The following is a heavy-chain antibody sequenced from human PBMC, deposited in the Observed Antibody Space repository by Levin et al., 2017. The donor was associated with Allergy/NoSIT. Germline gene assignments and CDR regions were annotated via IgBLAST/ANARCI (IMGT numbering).Heavy chain of an antibody. CDR1: GFTFDDYA. D-gene: IGHD4-17*01. V-gene: IGHV3-9*01. CDR2: ISWNSGSI. Sequence: GGSLRLSCAASGFTFDDYAMHWVRQAPGKGLEWVSGISWNSGSIGYADSVKGRFTISRDNAKNSLYLQMNSLRAEDTALYYCAKNGLTVTNWGAFDIWGQGTMVTVSS. CDR3: AKNGLTVTNWGAFDI. J-gene: IGHJ3*02.